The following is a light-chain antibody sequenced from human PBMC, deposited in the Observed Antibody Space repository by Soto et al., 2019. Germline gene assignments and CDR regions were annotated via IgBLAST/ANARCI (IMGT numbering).Light chain of an antibody. CDR2: AAS. V-gene: IGKV3-15*01. CDR3: QYYNNWLAT. J-gene: IGKJ4*01. CDR1: QTISNM. Sequence: ELVMTQSPATLSVSPGDKVSLSCRANQTISNMLAWYQQKPGQAPRLLIYAASTRATGVSARFSGSGSGTEFTLTISSPQSEDFTIYYCQYYNNWLATFGGGTKVDIK.